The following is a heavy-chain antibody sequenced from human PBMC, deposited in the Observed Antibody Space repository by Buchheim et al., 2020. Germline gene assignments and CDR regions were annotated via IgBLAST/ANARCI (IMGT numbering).Heavy chain of an antibody. CDR3: ARDRKWLLQSGYYYYGMDV. CDR2: IWYDGSNK. Sequence: QVQLVESGGGVVQPGRSLRLSCAASGFTFSSYGMHWVRQAPGKGLEWVAVIWYDGSNKYYADSVKGRFTISRDNSKNTLYLQMNSLRAEDTAVYYCARDRKWLLQSGYYYYGMDVWGQGTT. V-gene: IGHV3-33*01. D-gene: IGHD3-22*01. CDR1: GFTFSSYG. J-gene: IGHJ6*02.